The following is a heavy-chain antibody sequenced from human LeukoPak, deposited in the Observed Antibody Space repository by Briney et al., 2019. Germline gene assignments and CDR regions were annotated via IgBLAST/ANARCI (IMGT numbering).Heavy chain of an antibody. J-gene: IGHJ5*02. V-gene: IGHV1-8*02. Sequence: ASVKVSCKASGGTFSSYAISWVRQAPGQGLEWMGGMNPNSGNTGYAQKFQGRVTMTRNTSISTAYMELSSLRSEDTAVYYCAIAGGFGSSWKRGFYGNWFDPWGQGTLVTVSS. D-gene: IGHD6-13*01. CDR1: GGTFSSYA. CDR2: MNPNSGNT. CDR3: AIAGGFGSSWKRGFYGNWFDP.